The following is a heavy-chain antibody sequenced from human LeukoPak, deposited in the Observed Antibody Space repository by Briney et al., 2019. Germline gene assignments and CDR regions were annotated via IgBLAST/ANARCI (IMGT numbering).Heavy chain of an antibody. D-gene: IGHD1-26*01. CDR2: INWNGGST. Sequence: GGSLRLSCAASGFTLDDYGMSWVRQAPGKGLEWVSGINWNGGSTGYADSVKGRFTISRDNAKNSLYLQMNSLRAEDTALHYCARAIGGSYFPDPWGQGTLVSVSS. CDR1: GFTLDDYG. V-gene: IGHV3-20*04. CDR3: ARAIGGSYFPDP. J-gene: IGHJ5*02.